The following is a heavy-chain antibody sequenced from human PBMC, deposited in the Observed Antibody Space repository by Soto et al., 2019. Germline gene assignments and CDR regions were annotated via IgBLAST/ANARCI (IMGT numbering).Heavy chain of an antibody. CDR2: VYPGDSET. CDR1: GYNFSSDW. CDR3: AKSEVLEI. V-gene: IGHV5-51*01. Sequence: PGESLKISCKGSGYNFSSDWIAWVRQKPGKGLEWMGIVYPGDSETGYSPSFQGQVTMSADKSIDTAYLQWGSLKASDTAMYYCAKSEVLEIWGQGTMVTVSS. J-gene: IGHJ3*02.